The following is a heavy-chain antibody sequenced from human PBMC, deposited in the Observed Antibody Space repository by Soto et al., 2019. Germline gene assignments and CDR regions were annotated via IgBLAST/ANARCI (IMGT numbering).Heavy chain of an antibody. V-gene: IGHV4-39*01. CDR1: GGSISSSSYY. D-gene: IGHD3-10*01. Sequence: QLQLQESGPGLAKPSETLSLTCTVSGGSISSSSYYWGWIRQPPGKGLEWIGSIYYSGSTYYNPSLKSRVTISVDTSKNQFSLKLSSVTAADTAVYYCARPYYGSAPPAYWGQGTLVTVSS. CDR2: IYYSGST. J-gene: IGHJ4*02. CDR3: ARPYYGSAPPAY.